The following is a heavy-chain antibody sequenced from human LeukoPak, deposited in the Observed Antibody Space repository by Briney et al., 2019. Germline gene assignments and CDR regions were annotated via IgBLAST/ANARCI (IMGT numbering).Heavy chain of an antibody. V-gene: IGHV3-7*01. CDR2: IKQDGSEK. CDR1: GFTFSSYW. Sequence: PGGSLRLSCAASGFTFSSYWMSWVRQAPGKGLEWVANIKQDGSEKYYVDSVKGRFTISRDNAKNSLYLQMNSLRAEDTAVYYCARDCSSTSCYAGSDYWGQGTLVTVSS. D-gene: IGHD2-2*01. J-gene: IGHJ4*02. CDR3: ARDCSSTSCYAGSDY.